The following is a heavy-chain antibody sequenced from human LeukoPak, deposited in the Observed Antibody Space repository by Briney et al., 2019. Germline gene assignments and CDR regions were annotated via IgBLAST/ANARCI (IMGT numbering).Heavy chain of an antibody. CDR3: AKGSYYDILTAVSFDY. CDR2: ISWNSGSI. V-gene: IGHV3-9*03. CDR1: AFPFSTYA. D-gene: IGHD3-9*01. Sequence: GRSLRLSCAASAFPFSTYAMHWVRQAPGKGLEWVSGISWNSGSIGYADSVKGRFTISRDNAKNSLYLQMNSLRAEDMALYYCAKGSYYDILTAVSFDYWGQGTLVTVSS. J-gene: IGHJ4*02.